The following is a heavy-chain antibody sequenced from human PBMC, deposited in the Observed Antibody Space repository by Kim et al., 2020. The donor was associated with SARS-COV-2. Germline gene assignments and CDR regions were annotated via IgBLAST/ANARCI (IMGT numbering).Heavy chain of an antibody. CDR3: ARSINYFDS. Sequence: GGSLRLSCVASGFSFSDYYMSWIRQPPGKGLEWVSYIHSSNTNYINYAESVKGRFTISRDNAKNSLYLQMDSLRAEDSAIYYCARSINYFDSWGQGTLVT. CDR2: IHSSNTNYI. CDR1: GFSFSDYY. V-gene: IGHV3-11*06. J-gene: IGHJ4*02.